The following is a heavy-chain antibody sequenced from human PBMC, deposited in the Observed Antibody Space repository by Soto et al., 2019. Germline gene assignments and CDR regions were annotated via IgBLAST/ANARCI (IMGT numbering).Heavy chain of an antibody. V-gene: IGHV4-59*01. D-gene: IGHD5-18*01. Sequence: KPSETLSLTXTISGDSINNYFWNWIRQPPGKGLEWIGYISYSGSTSYNPSLQSRVTISSDTSKNQFSLQLSSVTAADTAVYFCARARQRDTGRGLDVWGQGTPVTVSS. CDR3: ARARQRDTGRGLDV. J-gene: IGHJ6*02. CDR2: ISYSGST. CDR1: GDSINNYF.